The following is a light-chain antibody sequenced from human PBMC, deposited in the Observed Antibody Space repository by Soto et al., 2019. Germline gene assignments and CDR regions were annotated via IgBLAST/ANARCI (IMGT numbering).Light chain of an antibody. Sequence: KVMTQSPATLSMSPGERATLSCRASQSISSSLAWYQQKPGQAPRLLIYGASTRATGVPARFSGSGSGTEFTLSISSLQSEDFAVYYCQQYNSWPLTFGGGTKVDI. CDR1: QSISSS. V-gene: IGKV3-15*01. J-gene: IGKJ4*01. CDR3: QQYNSWPLT. CDR2: GAS.